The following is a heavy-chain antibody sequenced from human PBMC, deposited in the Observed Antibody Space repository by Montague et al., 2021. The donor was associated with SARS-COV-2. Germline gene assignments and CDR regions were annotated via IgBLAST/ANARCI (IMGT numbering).Heavy chain of an antibody. CDR2: LYFSGSAT. J-gene: IGHJ5*02. V-gene: IGHV4-59*02. Sequence: SETLSLTCTVSGGSVSTYYWSWLRQPPGKGLEWIGFLYFSGSATTYTPSLKSRVTIAIDTYKNQFSLNLTSVTAADTAVYFCARDQGLRGWFDPWGQGTLVAVSS. CDR1: GGSVSTYY. CDR3: ARDQGLRGWFDP.